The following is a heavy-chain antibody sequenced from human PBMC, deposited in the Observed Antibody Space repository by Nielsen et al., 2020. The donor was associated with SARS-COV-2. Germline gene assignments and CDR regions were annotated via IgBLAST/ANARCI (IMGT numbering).Heavy chain of an antibody. D-gene: IGHD6-6*01. V-gene: IGHV4-59*11. J-gene: IGHJ3*02. Sequence: SETLSLTCAVSDGSLSGHYWSWIRQPPGKGLEWIAYIYYSGATNYNPSLKSRVTISADTSKNQFSLKLRSVTAADTAVYYCAREYSGSPGAFDIWGQGTMVTVSS. CDR3: AREYSGSPGAFDI. CDR1: DGSLSGHY. CDR2: IYYSGAT.